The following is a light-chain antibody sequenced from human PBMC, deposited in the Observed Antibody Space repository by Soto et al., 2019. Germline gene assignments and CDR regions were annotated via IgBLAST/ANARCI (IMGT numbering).Light chain of an antibody. J-gene: IGKJ1*01. CDR3: QQYGNSPRT. CDR2: GAS. CDR1: EGVASNY. V-gene: IGKV3-20*01. Sequence: EIVLTPSPGTLSLSPGQRSTLSCRASEGVASNYLAWYQHKPGQSPRLLLFGASNRATGIPDRFSGSGSGADFTLTISRVEPEDFAVYYCQQYGNSPRTFGQGTKVDIK.